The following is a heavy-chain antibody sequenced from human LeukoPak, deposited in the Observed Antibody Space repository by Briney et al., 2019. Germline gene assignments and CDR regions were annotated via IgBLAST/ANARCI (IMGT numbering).Heavy chain of an antibody. J-gene: IGHJ3*01. Sequence: SETLSLTCTVSGGSVSGYYWSWIRQPAGKGLEWIGRIYTSGNTNYNPSLKSRLTMSVDTSKNQFSLKLSSVTAADTAVYYCARQSDSSGYYYLGAFDFWGQGTMVTVSS. CDR3: ARQSDSSGYYYLGAFDF. V-gene: IGHV4-4*07. CDR2: IYTSGNT. CDR1: GGSVSGYY. D-gene: IGHD3-22*01.